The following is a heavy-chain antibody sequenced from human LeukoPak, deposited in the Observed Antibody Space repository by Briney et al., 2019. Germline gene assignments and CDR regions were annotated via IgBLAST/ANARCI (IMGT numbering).Heavy chain of an antibody. V-gene: IGHV3-30*03. D-gene: IGHD3-10*01. CDR1: GFTFSTYD. CDR2: ISYDNK. Sequence: GGSLRLSCAASGFTFSTYDMHWVRQAPGKGLEWVAVISYDNKYYADSVKGRFTISRDNSKNTLYLQMNSLRVEDTAVYYCARAQTYYGSGSYLYWGQGTLVTVSS. J-gene: IGHJ4*02. CDR3: ARAQTYYGSGSYLY.